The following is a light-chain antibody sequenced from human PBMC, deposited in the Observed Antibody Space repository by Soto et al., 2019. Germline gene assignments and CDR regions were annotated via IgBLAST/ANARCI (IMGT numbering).Light chain of an antibody. J-gene: IGLJ3*02. V-gene: IGLV3-21*02. CDR1: NIGSES. CDR3: QVWDTSSDHSGV. CDR2: DDS. Sequence: SSELTQPPSVSVAPGQTARITCGGDNIGSESVHWYQQKPGQAPVLVVYDDSDRPSGIPERFSGSNSGDTATLTISRVEAGDEADYYCQVWDTSSDHSGVFGGGTKLTVL.